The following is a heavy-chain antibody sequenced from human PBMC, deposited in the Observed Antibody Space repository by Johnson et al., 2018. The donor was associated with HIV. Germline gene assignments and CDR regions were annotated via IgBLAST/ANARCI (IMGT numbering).Heavy chain of an antibody. Sequence: QVQLVESGGGLVKPGGSLRLSCAASGFTFSNAWMSWVRQAPGKGLEWVAVISYDGSEKYYADSVKGRFTISRDNSKNTLYLQMNSLTADDTAVYYCAGGVAVAFDIWGPGTMVTVSS. D-gene: IGHD6-19*01. CDR1: GFTFSNAW. CDR3: AGGVAVAFDI. J-gene: IGHJ3*02. CDR2: ISYDGSEK. V-gene: IGHV3-30*03.